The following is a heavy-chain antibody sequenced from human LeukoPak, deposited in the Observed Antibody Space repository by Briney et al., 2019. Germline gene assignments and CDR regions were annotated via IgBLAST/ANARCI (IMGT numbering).Heavy chain of an antibody. CDR1: GYTFTSYY. D-gene: IGHD6-19*01. CDR3: ARAAEGLGHYYYYMDV. J-gene: IGHJ6*03. V-gene: IGHV1-46*01. Sequence: ASVKVSCKASGYTFTSYYMHWVRQAPGQGLEWMGIINPGGGSTSYAQKFQGRVTMTRDMSTSTVYMELSSLRSEDTAVYYCARAAEGLGHYYYYMDVWGKGTTVTISS. CDR2: INPGGGST.